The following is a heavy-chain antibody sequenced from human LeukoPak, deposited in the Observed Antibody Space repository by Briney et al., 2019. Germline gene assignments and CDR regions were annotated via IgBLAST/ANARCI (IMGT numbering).Heavy chain of an antibody. Sequence: SETLSLTCSVSGGSIRSSGYYWDWSRQPPGKGREWVGSIYYSGTTYYNSSLKRRLPISEDPSKNRFSLMLTSVTAADTAVYYCARQVSDYFYYYIDVWGEGTTVIVSS. V-gene: IGHV4-39*01. CDR3: ARQVSDYFYYYIDV. J-gene: IGHJ6*03. CDR1: GGSIRSSGYY. CDR2: IYYSGTT.